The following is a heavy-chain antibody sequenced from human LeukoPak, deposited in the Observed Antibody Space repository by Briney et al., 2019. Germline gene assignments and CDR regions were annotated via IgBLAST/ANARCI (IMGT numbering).Heavy chain of an antibody. V-gene: IGHV3-23*01. Sequence: PGGSLRLSCAASGFTFSSYAMSWVRQAPGKGLEWVSAISGSGGSTYYADSVKGRFTISRDNSKNTLYLQMNSLRAEDTAVYYCARGEAHVTAMGYWGQGTLVTVSS. CDR1: GFTFSSYA. CDR3: ARGEAHVTAMGY. J-gene: IGHJ4*02. D-gene: IGHD5-18*01. CDR2: ISGSGGST.